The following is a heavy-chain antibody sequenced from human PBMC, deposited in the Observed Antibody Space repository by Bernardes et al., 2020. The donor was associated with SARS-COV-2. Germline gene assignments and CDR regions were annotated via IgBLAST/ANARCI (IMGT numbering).Heavy chain of an antibody. J-gene: IGHJ6*02. V-gene: IGHV3-30*03. D-gene: IGHD5-12*01. CDR3: ARDRVDIGFLYWSGMIDYHTGMDV. CDR2: ISNDGKKE. CDR1: GFTFSTYV. Sequence: GGSLRLSCEASGFTFSTYVMHWVRQAPGKGLEWVAVISNDGKKENYVDSVRGRFTISRDNSKNTLFLQMNSLRLEDSAVYYCARDRVDIGFLYWSGMIDYHTGMDVWGQGTTVTVSS.